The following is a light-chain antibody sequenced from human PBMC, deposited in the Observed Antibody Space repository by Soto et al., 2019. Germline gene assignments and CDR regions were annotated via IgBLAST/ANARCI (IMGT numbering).Light chain of an antibody. CDR3: QQVNSYWYT. CDR1: QSISSW. J-gene: IGKJ2*01. V-gene: IGKV1-5*03. Sequence: DIQMTQSPSTLSASVGDRVTITCRASQSISSWLAWYQQKPGKAPKRLIYKESSFESGVPSRISRSGSGTEFTLTISTLQPDDFETYYCQQVNSYWYTFGQGTKLEIK. CDR2: KES.